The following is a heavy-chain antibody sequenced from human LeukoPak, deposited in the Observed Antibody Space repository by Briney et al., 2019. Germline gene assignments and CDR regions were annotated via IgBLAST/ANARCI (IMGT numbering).Heavy chain of an antibody. Sequence: PSETLSLTCTVSGGSISSSSYYWGWIRQPPGKGLEWIGSIYYSGSTYYNPSLKSRVTISVDTSKNQFSLKLSSVTAADTAVYYCARDMGAESYRWFDPWGQGTLVTVSS. CDR3: ARDMGAESYRWFDP. CDR2: IYYSGST. CDR1: GGSISSSSYY. D-gene: IGHD3-16*02. V-gene: IGHV4-39*07. J-gene: IGHJ5*02.